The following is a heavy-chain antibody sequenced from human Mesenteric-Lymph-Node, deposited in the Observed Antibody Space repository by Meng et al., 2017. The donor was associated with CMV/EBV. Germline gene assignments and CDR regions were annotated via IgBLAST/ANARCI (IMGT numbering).Heavy chain of an antibody. CDR1: GFTFSSYS. D-gene: IGHD2-2*01. CDR2: ISSSSSYI. V-gene: IGHV3-21*04. Sequence: GGSLRLSCAASGFTFSSYSMNWVRQAPGKGLEWVSSISSSSSYIYYADSVKGRFTISRDNAKNSLYLQLSSLRAEDTAVYYCAKGGVVPAAQYFDYWGQGTLVTVSS. CDR3: AKGGVVPAAQYFDY. J-gene: IGHJ4*02.